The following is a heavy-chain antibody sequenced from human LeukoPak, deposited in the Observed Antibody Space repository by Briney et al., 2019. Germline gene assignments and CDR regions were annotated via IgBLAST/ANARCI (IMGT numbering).Heavy chain of an antibody. V-gene: IGHV4-59*01. CDR1: GGSIGSYY. J-gene: IGHJ2*01. Sequence: SETLSLTCTVSGGSIGSYYWSWIRQPPGKGLEWIGYINYSGTTNYNPSLKSRVSISVDTSKNQFSLKLSSVTAADTAVYYCAREKEQQLVRNWYFDLWGRGTLVTVSS. D-gene: IGHD6-13*01. CDR2: INYSGTT. CDR3: AREKEQQLVRNWYFDL.